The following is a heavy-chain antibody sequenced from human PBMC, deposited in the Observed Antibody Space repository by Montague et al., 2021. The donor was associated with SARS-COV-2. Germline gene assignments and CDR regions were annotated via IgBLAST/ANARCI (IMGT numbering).Heavy chain of an antibody. CDR1: GGSTASHY. D-gene: IGHD2-15*01. CDR3: ARGWAFDR. CDR2: VYYNGDT. Sequence: SETLSLTCTVSGGSTASHYWNWIRQSPGKRPEWIGYVYYNGDTKYNPSLQSRVTISIDTSDNQFSLRLNSVTAADTAGYLCARGWAFDRWGQGRLVTVSS. V-gene: IGHV4-59*08. J-gene: IGHJ3*01.